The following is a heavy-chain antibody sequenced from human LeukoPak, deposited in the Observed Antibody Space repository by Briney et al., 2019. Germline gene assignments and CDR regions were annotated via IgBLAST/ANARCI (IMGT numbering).Heavy chain of an antibody. V-gene: IGHV4-31*03. Sequence: SQTLSLTCTVSGGSISSGGYYWSWIRQHPGKGLEWIGYIYYSGSTYYNPSLKSRVTISVDTSKNQFSLKLSSVTAADTAVYYCARASGLLGFGELIPITNWFDPWGQGTLVTVSS. D-gene: IGHD3-10*01. CDR1: GGSISSGGYY. CDR3: ARASGLLGFGELIPITNWFDP. CDR2: IYYSGST. J-gene: IGHJ5*02.